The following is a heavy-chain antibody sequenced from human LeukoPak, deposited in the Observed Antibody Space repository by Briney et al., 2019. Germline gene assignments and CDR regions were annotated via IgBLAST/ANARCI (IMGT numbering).Heavy chain of an antibody. CDR2: IYYIGST. D-gene: IGHD6-13*01. Sequence: SETLSLTCPVSGGSISSYYCSWIRQPPGKGLEWIWYIYYIGSTNYNPSLKSRVTIAVDTSKNQFTLKRTSVTAADTAVYYCAGHGSRSWRDFDYWGQGTLVTVSS. CDR3: AGHGSRSWRDFDY. J-gene: IGHJ4*02. V-gene: IGHV4-59*08. CDR1: GGSISSYY.